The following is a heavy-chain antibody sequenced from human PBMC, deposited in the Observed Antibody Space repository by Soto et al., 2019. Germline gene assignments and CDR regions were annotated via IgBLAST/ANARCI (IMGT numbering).Heavy chain of an antibody. CDR2: IYPRDSDT. J-gene: IGHJ4*02. V-gene: IGHV5-51*01. CDR1: GYSFTRYW. D-gene: IGHD5-18*01. CDR3: SSAGKLRGYSYGPFDY. Sequence: PGESLKISCKGSGYSFTRYWIGWVRQMPGKGLEWMGIIYPRDSDTRYSPSFQGQVTISADKSISTAYLQWSSLKASDTAMYYWSSAGKLRGYSYGPFDYRGQGTLVTVPS.